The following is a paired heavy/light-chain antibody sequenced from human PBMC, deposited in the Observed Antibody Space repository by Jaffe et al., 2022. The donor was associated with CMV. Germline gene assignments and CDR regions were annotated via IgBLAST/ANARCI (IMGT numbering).Heavy chain of an antibody. CDR1: GFSLSTSAVG. J-gene: IGHJ4*02. CDR2: IYWNDVK. D-gene: IGHD3-3*01. V-gene: IGHV2-5*01. Sequence: QITLKESGPTVVKPTQTLTLTCTFSGFSLSTSAVGVGWIRQPPGKALEWLGFIYWNDVKHYSPSLKNRLTITKDTSKNQVVLTMTNVDPVDTGTYYCAHRGGDFWSGYHDYFDYWGQGTLVLVSS. CDR3: AHRGGDFWSGYHDYFDY.
Light chain of an antibody. V-gene: IGLV4-69*01. CDR3: QTWGTGIHVV. CDR2: IDSDGSH. Sequence: QLVLTQSPSASASLGASVKVSCTLSSGHSTNAIAWHQQQPEKGPRFLMKIDSDGSHRRGDGIPDRFSGSSSGAERYLTISSLQSEDEGDYYCQTWGTGIHVVFGGGTKLTVL. CDR1: SGHSTNA. J-gene: IGLJ2*01.